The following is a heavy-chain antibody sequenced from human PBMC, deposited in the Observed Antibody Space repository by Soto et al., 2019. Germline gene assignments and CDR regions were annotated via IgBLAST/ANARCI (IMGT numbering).Heavy chain of an antibody. D-gene: IGHD3-10*01. V-gene: IGHV3-30-3*01. Sequence: QVQLVESGGGVVQPGRSLRLSCTASGFTFSSYAMHWVRQAPGKGLEWVAVISYDGSNKYYADSVKDRFTISRDNSKNTLFLQMNSLRAEDTAVYYCARPDYGSGSYPDYWGQGTLVTVSS. CDR1: GFTFSSYA. J-gene: IGHJ4*02. CDR2: ISYDGSNK. CDR3: ARPDYGSGSYPDY.